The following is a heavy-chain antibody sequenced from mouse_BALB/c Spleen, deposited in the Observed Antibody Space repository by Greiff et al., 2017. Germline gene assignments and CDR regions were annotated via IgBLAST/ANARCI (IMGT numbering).Heavy chain of an antibody. CDR1: GFTFSSYA. D-gene: IGHD1-1*01. CDR3: ARSGYYGSSHWYFDV. J-gene: IGHJ1*01. V-gene: IGHV5-9-4*01. Sequence: EVQLVESGGGLVKPGGSLKLSCAASGFTFSSYAMSWVRQSPEKRLEWVAEISSGGSYTYYPDTVTGRFTISRDNAKNTLYLEMSSLRSEDTAMYYCARSGYYGSSHWYFDVWGAGTTVTVSS. CDR2: ISSGGSYT.